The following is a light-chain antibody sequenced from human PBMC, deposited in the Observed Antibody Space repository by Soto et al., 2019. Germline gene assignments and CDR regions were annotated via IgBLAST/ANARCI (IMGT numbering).Light chain of an antibody. Sequence: ELALTQSPGTLSLSPGERATLSCRASQSVSSNYLAWYQQKPGQAPRLLIYGASSRATGIPDRFSGSGSGTDFTLTISRLEPEDFAVYYCQQFGTSPPSTFGQGTRLEIK. V-gene: IGKV3-20*01. CDR1: QSVSSNY. CDR2: GAS. J-gene: IGKJ5*01. CDR3: QQFGTSPPST.